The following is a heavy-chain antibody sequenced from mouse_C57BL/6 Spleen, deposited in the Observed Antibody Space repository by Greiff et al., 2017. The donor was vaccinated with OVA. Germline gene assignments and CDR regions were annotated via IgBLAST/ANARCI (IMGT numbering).Heavy chain of an antibody. CDR1: GFSLSTSGMG. CDR3: ARRAEGYYYGSSYLYFDY. CDR2: IYWDDDK. D-gene: IGHD1-1*01. V-gene: IGHV8-12*01. J-gene: IGHJ2*01. Sequence: QVTLKVSGPGILQSSQTLSLTCSFSGFSLSTSGMGVSWIRQPSGKGLEWLAHIYWDDDKRYNPSLKSRLTISKDTSRNQVFLKITSVDTADTATYYCARRAEGYYYGSSYLYFDYWGQGTTLTVSS.